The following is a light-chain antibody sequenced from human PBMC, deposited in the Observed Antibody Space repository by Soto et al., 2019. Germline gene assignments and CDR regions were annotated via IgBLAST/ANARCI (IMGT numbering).Light chain of an antibody. CDR3: QYYGSIRGGVV. CDR2: GNS. Sequence: QSVLTQPPSVSGAPGQRVTISCTGSSSNIGAGYDVHWYQQLPGTAPKLLIYGNSNRPSGVPDRFAGSKSGTSASLAITGLEAEDEADYCCQYYGSIRGGVVFGGGTKLTVL. J-gene: IGLJ2*01. CDR1: SSNIGAGYD. V-gene: IGLV1-40*01.